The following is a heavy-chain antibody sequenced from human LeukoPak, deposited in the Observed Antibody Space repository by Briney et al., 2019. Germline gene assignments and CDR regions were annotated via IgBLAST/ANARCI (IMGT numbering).Heavy chain of an antibody. V-gene: IGHV4-59*08. J-gene: IGHJ4*02. Sequence: SETLSLTCTVSGGSISSYYWSWIRQPPGKGLEWIGYIYYSGSTNYNPSLKSRVTISVDTSKNQFSLKLSSVTAADTAVYYCARLPDSSGWYNYFDYWGQGTLVTVSS. CDR1: GGSISSYY. D-gene: IGHD6-19*01. CDR3: ARLPDSSGWYNYFDY. CDR2: IYYSGST.